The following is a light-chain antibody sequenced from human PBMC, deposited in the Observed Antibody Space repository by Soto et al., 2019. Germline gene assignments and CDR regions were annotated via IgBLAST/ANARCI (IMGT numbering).Light chain of an antibody. J-gene: IGKJ4*01. V-gene: IGKV1-5*01. CDR3: QHYNTRSIA. CDR1: ENIFKY. CDR2: AAS. Sequence: DIQMIQSPATLSASVGDRITITCRASENIFKYVAWYQQTSESAPNLLIYAASDLESGVPSRFSGSGSGTEFSLTIDNLQPNDSATYYCQHYNTRSIAFGGGTKVDVK.